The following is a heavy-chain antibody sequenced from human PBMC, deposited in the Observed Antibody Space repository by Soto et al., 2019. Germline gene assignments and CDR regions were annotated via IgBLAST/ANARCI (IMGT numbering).Heavy chain of an antibody. CDR2: INPTGGST. V-gene: IGHV1-46*03. J-gene: IGHJ4*02. CDR3: ARDSGSGSYRFDY. CDR1: GYTFTSYY. D-gene: IGHD1-26*01. Sequence: QVQLVQSGAEVKKPGASVKVSCKASGYTFTSYYMHWVRQAPGQGLEWMGIINPTGGSTSYAQQFQGRVTMTRATSTSTVYMELSSLRSEDTAVYYCARDSGSGSYRFDYWGQGTLVTVSS.